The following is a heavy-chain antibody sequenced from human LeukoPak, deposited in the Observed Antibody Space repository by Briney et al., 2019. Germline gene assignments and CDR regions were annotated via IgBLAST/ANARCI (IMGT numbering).Heavy chain of an antibody. Sequence: ASVSVSFRSSGGTFSIYAISGVRQAPGQGGEGMGWINPNTGDTHYAQKFHGRLTMTSDTSINTVYMEFSGLISDDTPVYYCAREKTDNRIVGATDDAFDIWGQGAMVTVSS. CDR3: AREKTDNRIVGATDDAFDI. J-gene: IGHJ3*02. CDR2: INPNTGDT. D-gene: IGHD1-26*01. CDR1: GGTFSIYA. V-gene: IGHV1-2*02.